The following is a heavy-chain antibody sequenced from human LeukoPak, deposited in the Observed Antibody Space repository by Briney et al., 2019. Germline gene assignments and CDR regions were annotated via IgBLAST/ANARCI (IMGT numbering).Heavy chain of an antibody. V-gene: IGHV3-23*01. CDR2: VSGSGGNT. D-gene: IGHD6-19*01. Sequence: PGASLRLSCAASGFTFSSYAITWARQAPGKGLEWVSAVSGSGGNTSYADSVKGRFTISRDNSKNTLYLQMNSLRAEDTAVYYCAKDRSSGWYTTLDYWGQGVLVTVSS. J-gene: IGHJ4*02. CDR3: AKDRSSGWYTTLDY. CDR1: GFTFSSYA.